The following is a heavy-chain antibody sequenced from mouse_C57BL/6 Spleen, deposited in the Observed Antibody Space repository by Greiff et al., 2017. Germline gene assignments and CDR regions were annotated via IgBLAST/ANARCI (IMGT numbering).Heavy chain of an antibody. J-gene: IGHJ4*01. CDR1: GYTFTSYW. V-gene: IGHV1-72*01. CDR3: ARESNPYAMDY. CDR2: IDPNSGGT. Sequence: VQLQQSGAELVKPGASVKLSCKASGYTFTSYWMHWVKQRPGRGLEWIGRIDPNSGGTKYNEKFKSKATLTVDKPSITAYMQLSSLTSEDSAVYYCARESNPYAMDYWGQGTSVTVSS. D-gene: IGHD2-5*01.